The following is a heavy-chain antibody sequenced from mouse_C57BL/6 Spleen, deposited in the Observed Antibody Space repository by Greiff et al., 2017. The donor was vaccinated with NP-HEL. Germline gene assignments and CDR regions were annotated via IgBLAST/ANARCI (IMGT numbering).Heavy chain of an antibody. Sequence: EVQLQESGPELVKPGDSVKISCKASGYSFTGYFMNWVMQSHGKSLEWIGRINPYNGDTFYNQKFKGKATLTVDKSSSTAHMELRSLTSEDSAVYYCARWGNYEGGPFDYWGQGTTLTVSS. CDR3: ARWGNYEGGPFDY. CDR2: INPYNGDT. J-gene: IGHJ2*01. V-gene: IGHV1-20*01. CDR1: GYSFTGYF. D-gene: IGHD2-1*01.